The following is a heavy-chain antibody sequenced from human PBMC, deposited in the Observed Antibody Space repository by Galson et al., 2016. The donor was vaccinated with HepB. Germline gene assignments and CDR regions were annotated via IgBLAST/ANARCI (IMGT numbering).Heavy chain of an antibody. J-gene: IGHJ4*02. CDR1: GGSISSGDYF. D-gene: IGHD2-2*01. V-gene: IGHV4-31*03. CDR2: IYYSGST. Sequence: TLSLTCTVSGGSISSGDYFWSWIRQHPVTGLEWIGNIYYSGSTYYNPSLKSRLSISVDTSNNQFSLKLSSVTAADTAEYYCARVPDVDQTFDFWGQGTLVTVSS. CDR3: ARVPDVDQTFDF.